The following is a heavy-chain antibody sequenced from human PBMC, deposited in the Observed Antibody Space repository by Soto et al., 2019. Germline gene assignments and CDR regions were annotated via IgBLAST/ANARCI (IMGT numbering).Heavy chain of an antibody. J-gene: IGHJ4*02. CDR2: IIPIFGTA. CDR3: AREYYYEISGYYSLDY. D-gene: IGHD3-22*01. CDR1: GGTFSSYA. V-gene: IGHV1-69*13. Sequence: GASVKVSCKASGGTFSSYAISWVRQAPGQGLEWMGGIIPIFGTANYAQKFQGRVTITADESTSTAYMELSSLRSEDTAVYYCAREYYYEISGYYSLDYWGQGTLVTV.